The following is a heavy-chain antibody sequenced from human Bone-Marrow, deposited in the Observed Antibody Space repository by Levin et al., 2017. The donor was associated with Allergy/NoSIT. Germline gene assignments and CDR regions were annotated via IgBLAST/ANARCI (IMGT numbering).Heavy chain of an antibody. Sequence: GGSLRLSCAASGFTFSTYGMHWVRQAPGKGLEWVAVTSSDESTKHYADSVKGRFTISRDNSKNTLYLQMNSLTPDDTAVYYCARKLSGTYDEFPDYWGQGTLVTVSS. CDR3: ARKLSGTYDEFPDY. J-gene: IGHJ4*02. CDR2: TSSDESTK. D-gene: IGHD1-26*01. V-gene: IGHV3-30*03. CDR1: GFTFSTYG.